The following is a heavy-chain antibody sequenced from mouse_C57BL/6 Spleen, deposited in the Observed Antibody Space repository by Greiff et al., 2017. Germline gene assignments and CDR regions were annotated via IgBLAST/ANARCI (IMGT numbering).Heavy chain of an antibody. CDR3: AREEYYYGSSSYYYAMDY. J-gene: IGHJ4*01. D-gene: IGHD1-1*01. CDR1: GYTFTSYW. CDR2: IDPNSGGT. V-gene: IGHV1-72*01. Sequence: QVHVKQPGAELVKPGASVKLSCKASGYTFTSYWMHWVKQRPGRGLEWIGRIDPNSGGTKYNEKFKSKATLTVDKPSSTAYMQRSSLTSEDSAVYYCAREEYYYGSSSYYYAMDYWGQGTSVTVSS.